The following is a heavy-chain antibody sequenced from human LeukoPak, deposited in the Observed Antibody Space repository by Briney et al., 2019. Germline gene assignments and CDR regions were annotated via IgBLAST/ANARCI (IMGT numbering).Heavy chain of an antibody. V-gene: IGHV4-39*07. J-gene: IGHJ4*02. CDR3: ARVPQDGYTQGYFDY. Sequence: PSETLSLTCTVSGGSISSSSYYWGWIRQPPGKGLKWIGCIYYSGSTYYNPSLKSRVTISVDTSKNQFSLKLSSVTAADTAVYYCARVPQDGYTQGYFDYWGQGTLVTVSS. D-gene: IGHD5-24*01. CDR2: IYYSGST. CDR1: GGSISSSSYY.